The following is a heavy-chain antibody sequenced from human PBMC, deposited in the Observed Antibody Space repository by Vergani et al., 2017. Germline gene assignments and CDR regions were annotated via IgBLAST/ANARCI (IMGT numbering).Heavy chain of an antibody. V-gene: IGHV1-69*02. CDR1: GGTFSSYT. J-gene: IGHJ6*02. Sequence: QVQLVQSGAEVKKPGSSVKVSCKASGGTFSSYTISWVRQAPGQGLEWMGRIIPILGIANYAQKFQGRVTITADKSTSTAYMELSSLRSEDTAVYYCARLWGDCSSTSCYESGTYYYYGMDVWGQGTTVTVSS. CDR3: ARLWGDCSSTSCYESGTYYYYGMDV. D-gene: IGHD2-2*01. CDR2: IIPILGIA.